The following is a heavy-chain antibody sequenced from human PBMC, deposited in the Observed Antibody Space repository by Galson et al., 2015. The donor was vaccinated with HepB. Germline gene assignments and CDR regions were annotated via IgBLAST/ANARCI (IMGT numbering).Heavy chain of an antibody. CDR1: GYTFTSYA. J-gene: IGHJ5*02. Sequence: SVKVSCKASGYTFTSYAMHWVRQAPGQRLEWMGWINAGNGNTKYSQKFQGRVTITRDTSASTAYMELSSLRSEDTAVYYCARDARTPHCSSTSCYVARFDPWGQGTLVTVSS. CDR3: ARDARTPHCSSTSCYVARFDP. CDR2: INAGNGNT. D-gene: IGHD2-2*01. V-gene: IGHV1-3*01.